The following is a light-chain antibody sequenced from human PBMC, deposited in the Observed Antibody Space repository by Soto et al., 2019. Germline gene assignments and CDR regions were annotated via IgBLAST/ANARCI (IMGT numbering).Light chain of an antibody. V-gene: IGKV3-15*01. CDR2: DAS. CDR1: QSVSSY. CDR3: LQYSTWPPLYT. J-gene: IGKJ2*01. Sequence: EIVMTQSPATLSVSLGERVTLSCRASQSVSSYLAWYQQKPGQAPRLLISDASTRATDIPDRFSGSGSGTDFTLPSSSLHSTDLAVYYCLQYSTWPPLYTFGQGTKLEIK.